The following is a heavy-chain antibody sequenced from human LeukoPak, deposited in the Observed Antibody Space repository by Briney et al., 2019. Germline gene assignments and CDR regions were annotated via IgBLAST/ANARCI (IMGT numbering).Heavy chain of an antibody. Sequence: PGGSLRLSCAASGITVNSTYISWVRQAPGKGLEWVPVAYSDGNTYYAGSVKGRFTISRDNSKNTLFLQMNSLRAEDTAVYYCARLFGSGWPGYFYYAMDVWGQGTTVAVSS. CDR2: AYSDGNT. CDR3: ARLFGSGWPGYFYYAMDV. CDR1: GITVNSTY. D-gene: IGHD6-19*01. V-gene: IGHV3-66*04. J-gene: IGHJ6*02.